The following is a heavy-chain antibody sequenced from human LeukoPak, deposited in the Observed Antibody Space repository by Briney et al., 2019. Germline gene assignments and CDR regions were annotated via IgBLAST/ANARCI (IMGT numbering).Heavy chain of an antibody. CDR1: GGSFSGYY. D-gene: IGHD2-15*01. CDR2: INHSGST. CDR3: ARGPGGVVNY. V-gene: IGHV4-34*01. Sequence: PSETLSLTCVVYGGSFSGYYWSWIRQPPGKGLEWIGEINHSGSTNYSPSLKSRVTISVDTSKNQFSLKLSSVTAADTAVYYCARGPGGVVNYWGQGTLVTVSS. J-gene: IGHJ4*02.